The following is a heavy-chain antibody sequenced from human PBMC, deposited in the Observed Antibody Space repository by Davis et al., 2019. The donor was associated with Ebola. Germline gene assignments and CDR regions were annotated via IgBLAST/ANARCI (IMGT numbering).Heavy chain of an antibody. CDR2: ISAYNGNT. V-gene: IGHV1-18*01. J-gene: IGHJ4*02. D-gene: IGHD5-24*01. Sequence: ASVKVSCKASGGTFSSYAISWVRQAPGQGLEWMGWISAYNGNTNYAQKLQGRVTMTTDTSTSTAYMELRSLRSDDTAVYYCAREVEGFFDHWGQGTLVTVSS. CDR1: GGTFSSYA. CDR3: AREVEGFFDH.